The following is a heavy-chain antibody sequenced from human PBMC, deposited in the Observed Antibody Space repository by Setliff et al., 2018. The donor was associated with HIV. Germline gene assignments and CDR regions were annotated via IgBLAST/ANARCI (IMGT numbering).Heavy chain of an antibody. CDR2: IIPIFGTA. CDR3: ASEAGAHYYCYGMDV. Sequence: GASVKVSCKASGSTFSSYAISWVRQAPGQGLEWMGGIIPIFGTANYAQKFQGRVTITTDESTSTAYMELSSLRSEDTAVYYCASEAGAHYYCYGMDVWGQGTTVTVSS. D-gene: IGHD3-10*01. V-gene: IGHV1-69*05. J-gene: IGHJ6*02. CDR1: GSTFSSYA.